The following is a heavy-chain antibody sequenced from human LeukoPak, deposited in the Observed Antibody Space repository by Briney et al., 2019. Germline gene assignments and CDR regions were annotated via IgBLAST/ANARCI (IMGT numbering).Heavy chain of an antibody. D-gene: IGHD1-26*01. CDR2: IYTSGST. Sequence: SETLSLTCTVSGGSISSSGYYWSWIRQPAGKGLEWIGRIYTSGSTNYNPSLKSRVTISVDTSKNQFSLRLSSVTAADTAVYYCARAGVGATGGYFDYWGQGTLVTVSS. V-gene: IGHV4-61*02. J-gene: IGHJ4*02. CDR1: GGSISSSGYY. CDR3: ARAGVGATGGYFDY.